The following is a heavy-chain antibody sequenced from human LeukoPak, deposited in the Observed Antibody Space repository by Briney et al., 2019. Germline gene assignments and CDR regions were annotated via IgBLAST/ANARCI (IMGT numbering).Heavy chain of an antibody. CDR1: GFTFSGYW. CDR2: IKSDGSEK. D-gene: IGHD2/OR15-2a*01. J-gene: IGHJ3*02. CDR3: SRNSRYSFDI. V-gene: IGHV3-7*04. Sequence: PGGSLRLSCAASGFTFSGYWMSWVRQAPGKGLEWVAHIKSDGSEKYYVDSVKGRFTISRDNAKNSLYLPMNSLRAEDSAVYYFSRNSRYSFDIWGQGTMVTVSS.